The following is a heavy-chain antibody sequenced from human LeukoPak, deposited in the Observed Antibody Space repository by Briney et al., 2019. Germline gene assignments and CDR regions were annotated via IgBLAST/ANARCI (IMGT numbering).Heavy chain of an antibody. D-gene: IGHD6-6*01. V-gene: IGHV4-61*01. Sequence: PSETLSLTCTVSGGSVSSGSYYWSWIRQPPGKGLEWIGYIYYSGSTNYNPSLKSRVTISVDTSKNQFSLKLSSVTAADTAVYYCARDGPRIAALGEDFDYWGQGTLVTVSS. J-gene: IGHJ4*02. CDR2: IYYSGST. CDR3: ARDGPRIAALGEDFDY. CDR1: GGSVSSGSYY.